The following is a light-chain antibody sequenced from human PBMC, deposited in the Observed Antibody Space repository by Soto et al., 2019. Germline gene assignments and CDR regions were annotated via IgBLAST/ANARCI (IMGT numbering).Light chain of an antibody. CDR1: SSNIGSNY. CDR3: AAWDDSLSGVV. CDR2: SNN. V-gene: IGLV1-47*02. J-gene: IGLJ2*01. Sequence: QSVLTQPPSASGTPGQRVTISCSGSSSNIGSNYVYWYQQLPGTAPKLIIYSNNQRPSGVPDRFSGSKSGTSAALAISGLRSEDEADYYCAAWDDSLSGVVFGGGTQLTVL.